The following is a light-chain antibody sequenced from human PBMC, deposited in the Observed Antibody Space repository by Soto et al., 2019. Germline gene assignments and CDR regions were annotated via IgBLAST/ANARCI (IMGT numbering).Light chain of an antibody. CDR3: QQYHRRPSWT. CDR2: GTS. J-gene: IGKJ1*01. CDR1: QSVGAN. V-gene: IGKV3D-15*01. Sequence: EIVMTQSPSTLSVSPGERATLSCRASQSVGANLAWYHQKPGQAPRLLMYGTSTRAAGIPARFSGSGSGTEFTLTISSLQSEDFAIYYCQQYHRRPSWTFGQGTKVEIK.